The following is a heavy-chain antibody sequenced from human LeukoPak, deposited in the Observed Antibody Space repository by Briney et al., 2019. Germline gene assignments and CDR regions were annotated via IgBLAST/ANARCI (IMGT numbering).Heavy chain of an antibody. CDR1: GYTFTGYY. CDR2: IYPNSGGT. Sequence: ASVKVSCKASGYTFTGYYMHWVRQAPGQGLEWMGWIYPNSGGTNYAQKLLGRVTMTRDTSISTAYMELSRLTSDDTAVYYCAREPYGSGSFRTGYYYMDVWGKGTTVTISS. J-gene: IGHJ6*03. D-gene: IGHD3-10*01. CDR3: AREPYGSGSFRTGYYYMDV. V-gene: IGHV1-2*02.